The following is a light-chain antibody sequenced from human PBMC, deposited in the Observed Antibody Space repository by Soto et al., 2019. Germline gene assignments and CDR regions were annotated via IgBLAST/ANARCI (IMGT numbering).Light chain of an antibody. Sequence: EVVMTQSPLSLPVTLGQPASIFCRSSQSLLYSGGKTFLTWFHQRPGQAPRRLIYEVSNRDSGVPDRFSGSGSGTDFTLKISRVEAEDVGVYYCMQGTHWPLTFGGGTKVEIK. V-gene: IGKV2-30*01. CDR2: EVS. CDR1: QSLLYSGGKTF. J-gene: IGKJ4*01. CDR3: MQGTHWPLT.